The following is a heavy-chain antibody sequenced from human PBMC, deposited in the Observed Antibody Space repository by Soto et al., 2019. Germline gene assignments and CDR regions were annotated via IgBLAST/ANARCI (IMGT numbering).Heavy chain of an antibody. CDR1: GYSFITNA. CDR2: IKPGTGTT. CDR3: ARVGIKGSIVVVPAASNWFDP. J-gene: IGHJ5*02. V-gene: IGHV1-3*01. Sequence: ASVKVSCKTSGYSFITNAMHWVRQAPGQRLEWLGWIKPGTGTTKYSQKFQGRVNITRDTSASTAYLELSTLRSEDTAVYYCARVGIKGSIVVVPAASNWFDPWGQGTLVTVSS. D-gene: IGHD2-2*01.